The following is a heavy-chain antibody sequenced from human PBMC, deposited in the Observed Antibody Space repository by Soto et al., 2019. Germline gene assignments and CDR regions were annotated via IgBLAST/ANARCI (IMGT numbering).Heavy chain of an antibody. J-gene: IGHJ4*02. CDR3: ARKGSMVRGYIDY. V-gene: IGHV4-31*03. CDR1: GGSISSGGYY. D-gene: IGHD3-10*01. CDR2: IYYSGST. Sequence: SETLSLTCTVSGGSISSGGYYWSWIRQHPGKGLEWIGYIYYSGSTYYNPSLKSRVTISVDTSKNQFSLKLSSVTAADTAVYYCARKGSMVRGYIDYCGQAPLVTLSS.